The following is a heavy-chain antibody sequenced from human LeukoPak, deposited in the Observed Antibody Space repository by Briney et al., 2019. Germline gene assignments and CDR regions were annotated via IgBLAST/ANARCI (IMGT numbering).Heavy chain of an antibody. CDR1: GFTFSSYG. CDR3: ARGGNYDILTGYYYYYGMDV. V-gene: IGHV3-33*08. CDR2: IWYDGSNK. J-gene: IGHJ6*02. Sequence: PGRSLRLSCAASGFTFSSYGMHWVRQAPGKGLEWVAVIWYDGSNKYYADSVKGRFTISRDNSKNTLYLQMNSLRAEDTAVYYCARGGNYDILTGYYYYYGMDVWGQGTTVTVSS. D-gene: IGHD3-9*01.